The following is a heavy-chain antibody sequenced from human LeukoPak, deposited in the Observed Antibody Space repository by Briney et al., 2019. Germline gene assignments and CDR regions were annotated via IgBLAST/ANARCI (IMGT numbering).Heavy chain of an antibody. CDR1: GYTFTSYG. Sequence: ASVKVSCKASGYTFTSYGISWVRQAPGQGLEWMGWINPNSGGTNYAQKFQGRVTMTRDTSISTAYMELSRLRSDDTAVYYCARDFWKEFDYWGQGTLVTVSS. D-gene: IGHD1-1*01. CDR2: INPNSGGT. V-gene: IGHV1-2*02. CDR3: ARDFWKEFDY. J-gene: IGHJ4*02.